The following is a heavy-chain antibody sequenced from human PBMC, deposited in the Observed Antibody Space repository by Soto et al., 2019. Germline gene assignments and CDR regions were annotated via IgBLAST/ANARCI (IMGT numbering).Heavy chain of an antibody. CDR1: GGSFSGYY. V-gene: IGHV4-34*01. CDR3: ARGRANSSGWYTWFDP. Sequence: SETLSLTCAVYGGSFSGYYWSWIRQPPGKGLEWIGEINHSGSTNYNPSLKSRVTISVDTSKNQFSLKLSSVTAADTAVYYCARGRANSSGWYTWFDPWGQGTLVTVSS. D-gene: IGHD6-19*01. CDR2: INHSGST. J-gene: IGHJ5*02.